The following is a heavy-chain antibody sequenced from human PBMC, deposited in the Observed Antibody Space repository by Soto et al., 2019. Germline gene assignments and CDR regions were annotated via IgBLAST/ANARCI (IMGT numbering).Heavy chain of an antibody. CDR2: IIPILGIA. V-gene: IGHV1-69*02. D-gene: IGHD2-2*01. Sequence: QVQLVQSGAEVKKPGSSVKVSCKASGGTFSSYTISWVRQAPGQGLEWMGRIIPILGIANYAQKFQGRVTITADKSTHTAYMELSSLRSEDTAVYYCASNVVTTPTTYYYYYGMDVWGQGTTVTVSS. CDR1: GGTFSSYT. J-gene: IGHJ6*02. CDR3: ASNVVTTPTTYYYYYGMDV.